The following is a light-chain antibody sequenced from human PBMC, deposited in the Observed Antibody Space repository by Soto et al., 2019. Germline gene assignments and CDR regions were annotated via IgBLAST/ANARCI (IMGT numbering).Light chain of an antibody. J-gene: IGKJ4*01. CDR2: DAS. Sequence: EIVLTQSPATLSLSPGERATLSCRASQSVSSYLAWYQQKPGQAPRLLIYDASTRATGIPARFSGRGSGTDVTLTIGSQEPEVLAVYYCQYRSNGPLFGEGTNGQSK. V-gene: IGKV3-11*01. CDR3: QYRSNGPL. CDR1: QSVSSY.